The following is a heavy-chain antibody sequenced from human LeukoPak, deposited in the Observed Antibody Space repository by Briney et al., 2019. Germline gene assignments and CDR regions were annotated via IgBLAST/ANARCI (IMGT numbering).Heavy chain of an antibody. CDR2: ISAYNGNT. CDR3: ASSSAQRSDHDYGGDIFDY. J-gene: IGHJ4*02. CDR1: GYTFTSYG. D-gene: IGHD4-23*01. V-gene: IGHV1-18*01. Sequence: EASVKVSCKASGYTFTSYGISWVRQAPGQGLEWMGWISAYNGNTNYAQKLQGRVTMTTDTSTSTAYMEPRSLRSDDTAVYYCASSSAQRSDHDYGGDIFDYWGQGTLVTVSS.